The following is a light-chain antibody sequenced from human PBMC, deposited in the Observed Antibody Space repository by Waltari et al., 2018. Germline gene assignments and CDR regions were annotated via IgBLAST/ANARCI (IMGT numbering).Light chain of an antibody. CDR2: AAS. J-gene: IGKJ4*01. Sequence: DIQMTQSPSSLSASVGDTATITCRASQSISSYLNWYQHKPGKAPKLLIYAASSLQTGVPSRFRGSGSETDFTLTLTSLQPEDYATYYCQQTYSTPLTIGGGTKVEIK. V-gene: IGKV1-39*01. CDR3: QQTYSTPLT. CDR1: QSISSY.